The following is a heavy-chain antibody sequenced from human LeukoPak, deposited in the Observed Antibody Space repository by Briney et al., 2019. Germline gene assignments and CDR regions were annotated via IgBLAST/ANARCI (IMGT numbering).Heavy chain of an antibody. CDR2: VYYTGST. D-gene: IGHD6-6*01. CDR1: GASISTLY. J-gene: IGHJ4*02. V-gene: IGHV4-59*08. CDR3: ARHGVYSSSSYFDY. Sequence: PSETLSLTCSVSGASISTLYWSWIRQPPGKGLEWIGYVYYTGSTNYNPSLKSRVTIFPDTSKNQFSLRLTSVTAADTAVYYCARHGVYSSSSYFDYLGQGTLVTVFS.